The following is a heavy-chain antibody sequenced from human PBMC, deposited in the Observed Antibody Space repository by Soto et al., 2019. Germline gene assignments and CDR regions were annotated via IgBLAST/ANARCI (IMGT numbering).Heavy chain of an antibody. Sequence: VGSLRLSCAASGFTFSSYGMHWVRQAPGKGLEWVAVIWYDGSNKYYADSVKGRFTISRDNSKNTLYLQMNSLRAEDTAVYYCARSPCSSTSCYYFDYWGQGTLVTVSS. D-gene: IGHD2-2*01. CDR1: GFTFSSYG. J-gene: IGHJ4*02. CDR3: ARSPCSSTSCYYFDY. CDR2: IWYDGSNK. V-gene: IGHV3-33*01.